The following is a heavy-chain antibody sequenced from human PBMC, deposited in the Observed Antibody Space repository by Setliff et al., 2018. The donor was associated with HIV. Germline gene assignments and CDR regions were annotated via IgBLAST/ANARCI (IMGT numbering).Heavy chain of an antibody. CDR3: ARVITVLRSSDWSYYFDY. CDR1: GFSFSDNY. D-gene: IGHD3-9*01. J-gene: IGHJ4*02. Sequence: GGSLRLSCSVSGFSFSDNYMGWIRLAPGKGLEWISSISHSGSPRHYADSVKGRFTISRDNAKNSLYLEMNRLRADDTAVYFCARVITVLRSSDWSYYFDYWGQGTLVTVSS. V-gene: IGHV3-11*01. CDR2: ISHSGSPR.